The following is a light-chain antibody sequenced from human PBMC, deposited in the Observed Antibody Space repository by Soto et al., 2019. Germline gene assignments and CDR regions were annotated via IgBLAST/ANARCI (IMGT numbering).Light chain of an antibody. CDR3: QQYNAHPST. J-gene: IGKJ2*01. CDR1: HSIHSW. Sequence: DFQMTQSPSTLSASVGDRVTITCRASHSIHSWLAWYQQKPGTTPKLLIYRASTLQSGVPSRFAGSGSGTEFTLTNNNLQPDDYASYFCQQYNAHPSTFGQGTKLEIK. V-gene: IGKV1-5*03. CDR2: RAS.